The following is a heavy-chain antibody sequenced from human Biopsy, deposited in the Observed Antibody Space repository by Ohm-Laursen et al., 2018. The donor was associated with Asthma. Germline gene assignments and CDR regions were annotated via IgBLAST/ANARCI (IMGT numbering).Heavy chain of an antibody. J-gene: IGHJ4*02. D-gene: IGHD2-2*01. CDR1: GGTFNTYA. CDR2: INSVFGTT. V-gene: IGHV1-69*01. CDR3: AREAGPCISRTCYSLDF. Sequence: SSVKVSCKSLGGTFNTYAIGWVRQAPGQGLEWMGGINSVFGTTTYPQKFQDRVTITADDSTSTVYMELSSLRSEDTAVYYCAREAGPCISRTCYSLDFWGQGTLVTVSS.